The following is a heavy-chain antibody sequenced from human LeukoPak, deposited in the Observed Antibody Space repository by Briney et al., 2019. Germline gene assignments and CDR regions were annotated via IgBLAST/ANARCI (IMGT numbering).Heavy chain of an antibody. CDR1: GGSISPYY. V-gene: IGHV4-59*01. J-gene: IGHJ6*02. D-gene: IGHD3-9*01. CDR3: ARDHWLYSSKTWNYYGMDV. CDR2: IDPSGST. Sequence: PSETLSLTCVVSGGSISPYYWSWIRQSPGKGLEWIGYIDPSGSTSYNPSLKSRVTIFVDTSKNLLSLILTSVSASDTAIYYCARDHWLYSSKTWNYYGMDVWGQGTTVTVSS.